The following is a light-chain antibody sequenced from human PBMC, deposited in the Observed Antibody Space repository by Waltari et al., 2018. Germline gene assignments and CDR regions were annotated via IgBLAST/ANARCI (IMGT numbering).Light chain of an antibody. CDR3: QHYVRLPVT. V-gene: IGKV3-20*01. CDR2: GAS. CDR1: QSVGRT. J-gene: IGKJ1*01. Sequence: IVLTQSPGTLSLSPGERATLSCRASQSVGRTLAGYQKRPGQAPRLLIYGASTRATAIPDRFSGSGSGTDFSLTISRLEPEDFAVYYCQHYVRLPVTFGQGTTVEIK.